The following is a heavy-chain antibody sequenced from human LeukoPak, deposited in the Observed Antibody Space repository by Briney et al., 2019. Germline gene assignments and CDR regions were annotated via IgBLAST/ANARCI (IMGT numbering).Heavy chain of an antibody. CDR3: ARDAGDGSPY. V-gene: IGHV1-69*04. CDR1: GGTFTSYA. Sequence: SVKVSCKASGGTFTSYAISWVRQAPGQGLEWMGRIIPILGIANYAQKFQGRVTITADKSTSTAYMELSSLRSEDTAVYYCARDAGDGSPYWGQGTLVTVSS. CDR2: IIPILGIA. J-gene: IGHJ4*02. D-gene: IGHD5-24*01.